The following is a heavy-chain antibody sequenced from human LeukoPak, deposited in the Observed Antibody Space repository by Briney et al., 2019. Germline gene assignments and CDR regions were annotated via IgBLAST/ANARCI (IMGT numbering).Heavy chain of an antibody. CDR1: GGTFNTYA. J-gene: IGHJ6*02. D-gene: IGHD5-18*01. V-gene: IGHV1-69*04. CDR2: IIPSLDVA. Sequence: SVKVSCKASGGTFNTYAITWVRQAPGQGLEWMGRIIPSLDVADSAQRFQGRVTITADRSTSTVYMELNSLRSEDTAIYYCARFPVRGYTYGSVIHHMDVWGQGTTVIVSS. CDR3: ARFPVRGYTYGSVIHHMDV.